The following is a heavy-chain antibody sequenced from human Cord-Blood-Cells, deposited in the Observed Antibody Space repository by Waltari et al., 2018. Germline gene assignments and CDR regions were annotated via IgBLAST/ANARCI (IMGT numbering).Heavy chain of an antibody. CDR1: GYTFTSYD. CDR2: MNPNSVNT. D-gene: IGHD3-22*01. J-gene: IGHJ6*03. V-gene: IGHV1-8*03. CDR3: ARAYYYDSSGYYYYYYMDV. Sequence: QVQLVQSGAEVKKPGASVKVSCKASGYTFTSYDINWVRQATGQGLEWMGWMNPNSVNTGYAQKFQGRVTITSNTSISTAYMELSSLRSEDTAVYYCARAYYYDSSGYYYYYYMDVWGKGTTVTVSS.